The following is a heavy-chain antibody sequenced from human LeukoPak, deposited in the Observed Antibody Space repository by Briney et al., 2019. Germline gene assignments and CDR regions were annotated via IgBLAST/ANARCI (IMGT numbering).Heavy chain of an antibody. CDR3: ARDSGFWLY. CDR2: IYFTGET. D-gene: IGHD3-22*01. V-gene: IGHV4-39*07. J-gene: IGHJ4*02. CDR1: GDSLSSGGHY. Sequence: SETLSLTCTVSGDSLSSGGHYWGWIRQTPGKRLEWIGNIYFTGETSFNPSLKSRLAMSVDTSKNQLFLNLDSMTAADTAVYYCARDSGFWLYWGQGALVTVSS.